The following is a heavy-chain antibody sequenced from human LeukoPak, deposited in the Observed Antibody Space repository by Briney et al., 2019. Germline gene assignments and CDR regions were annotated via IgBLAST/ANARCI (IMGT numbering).Heavy chain of an antibody. J-gene: IGHJ3*02. CDR3: AKDRLFFGVANDAFDI. D-gene: IGHD3-3*01. CDR2: IRYDGSNK. V-gene: IGHV3-30*02. CDR1: GFTFSSYG. Sequence: PGGSLRLSCAASGFTFSSYGMHWVRQAPGKGLEWVAFIRYDGSNKYYADSVKGRFTISRDNSKNTLYLQMNSLRAEDTAVYYCAKDRLFFGVANDAFDIWGQGTMVTVSS.